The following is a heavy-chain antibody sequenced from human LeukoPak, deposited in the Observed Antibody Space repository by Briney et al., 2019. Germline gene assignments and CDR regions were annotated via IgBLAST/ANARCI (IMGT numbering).Heavy chain of an antibody. Sequence: SQTLSLTFAISGDSVASNSAAWNWIRQSPSRGLEWLGRTYYRSKWYNAYAVSVKSRISINPDTSKNQVSLQLNSVTPEDTAVYYCARGGRGYCTSSSCYFGYWGQGTLVTVSS. CDR2: TYYRSKWYN. D-gene: IGHD2-2*01. CDR1: GDSVASNSAA. CDR3: ARGGRGYCTSSSCYFGY. J-gene: IGHJ4*02. V-gene: IGHV6-1*01.